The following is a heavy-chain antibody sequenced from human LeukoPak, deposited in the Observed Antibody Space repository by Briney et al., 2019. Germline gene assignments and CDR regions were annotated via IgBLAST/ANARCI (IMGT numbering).Heavy chain of an antibody. CDR1: GGSITSGDSY. CDR2: IYYRGNT. D-gene: IGHD3-22*01. Sequence: SETLSLTCTVSGGSITSGDSYWSWIRQPPGKGLEWIGYIYYRGNTYYNPSLKSRVTISVDTSKNQFSLGLNSVTAADTAVYYCAGSSGYYYPLRYWGQGTLVTVSS. V-gene: IGHV4-30-4*01. CDR3: AGSSGYYYPLRY. J-gene: IGHJ4*02.